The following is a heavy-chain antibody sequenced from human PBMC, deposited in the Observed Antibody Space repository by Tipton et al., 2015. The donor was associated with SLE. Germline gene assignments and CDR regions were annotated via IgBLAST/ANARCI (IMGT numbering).Heavy chain of an antibody. CDR3: ARGPPGEAGRWQYYFDQ. D-gene: IGHD3-16*01. V-gene: IGHV1-8*01. CDR1: GYTFTNYD. CDR2: MNPNSGYT. Sequence: QLVQSGAEVKRPGASVKVSCKASGYTFTNYDINWVRQATGQGLEWMGWMNPNSGYTGYAQKFQGRVTMTRNTSISTAYMELSSLKSEDMAVYYCARGPPGEAGRWQYYFDQWGQGALVTVSS. J-gene: IGHJ4*02.